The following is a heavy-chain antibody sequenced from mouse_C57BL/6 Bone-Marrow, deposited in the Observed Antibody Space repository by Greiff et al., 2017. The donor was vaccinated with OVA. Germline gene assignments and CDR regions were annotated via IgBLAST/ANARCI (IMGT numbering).Heavy chain of an antibody. CDR2: IDPENGDT. Sequence: EVQVVESGAELVRPGASVKLSCTASGFNIKDDYMHWVKQRPEQGLEWIGWIDPENGDTEYASKFQGKATITADTSSNTAYLQLSSLTSEDTAVYYCTSYGNYWFAYWGQETLVTVSA. D-gene: IGHD2-1*01. V-gene: IGHV14-4*01. CDR1: GFNIKDDY. J-gene: IGHJ3*01. CDR3: TSYGNYWFAY.